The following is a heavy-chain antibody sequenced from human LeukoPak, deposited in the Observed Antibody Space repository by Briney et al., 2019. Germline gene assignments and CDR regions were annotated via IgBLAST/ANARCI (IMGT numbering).Heavy chain of an antibody. CDR3: ARGMSSGRYAVDI. D-gene: IGHD6-19*01. CDR1: GFTFSSYS. J-gene: IGHJ3*02. Sequence: GGSLRLSCAASGFTFSSYSMNWVRQAPGKGLEWVSSISSSSSYIYYADSVKGRFTISRDNAKNSLYLQMNSLRAEDTAVYYCARGMSSGRYAVDIWGQGTMVTVSS. V-gene: IGHV3-21*01. CDR2: ISSSSSYI.